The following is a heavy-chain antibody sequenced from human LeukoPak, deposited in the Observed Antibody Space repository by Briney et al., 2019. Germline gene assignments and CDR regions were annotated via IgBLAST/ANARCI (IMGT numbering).Heavy chain of an antibody. CDR1: GGSFSGYY. CDR3: ARGPLDIVVVVAATYGGFDY. D-gene: IGHD2-15*01. CDR2: INNRGST. Sequence: PSETLSLTCAVYGGSFSGYYWRWLRQPPGKGLEWSGEINNRGSTNYNPSIKSRVTISVDTSKNQFSLKLSSVTAADTAVYYCARGPLDIVVVVAATYGGFDYWGQGTLVTVSS. J-gene: IGHJ4*02. V-gene: IGHV4-34*01.